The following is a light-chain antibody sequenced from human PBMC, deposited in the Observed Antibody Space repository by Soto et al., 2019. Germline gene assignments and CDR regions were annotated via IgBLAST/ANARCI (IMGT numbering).Light chain of an antibody. CDR1: QSVSSN. V-gene: IGKV3-15*01. CDR2: GAS. J-gene: IGKJ1*01. Sequence: EIVLTHSPATLSLSPGEIATLSCGASQSVSSNYLAWYQQRPGLAPRLLIYGASTRATGIPARFSGSGSGTEFTLTISSLQSEDFAVYYCQQYNNWPPVTFGQGTKVDIK. CDR3: QQYNNWPPVT.